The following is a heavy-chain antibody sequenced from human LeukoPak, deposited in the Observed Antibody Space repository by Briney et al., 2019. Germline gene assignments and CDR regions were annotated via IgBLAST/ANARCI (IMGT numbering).Heavy chain of an antibody. J-gene: IGHJ4*02. Sequence: PGGSLRLSCAASGFTFSSYGMHWVRQAPGKGLEWVAFIRYDGSNKYYADSVKGRFTISRDNSKNTLYLQMNSLRAEDTAVYYCARDSSMIVVVLLYYFDYWGQGTLVTVSS. D-gene: IGHD3-22*01. V-gene: IGHV3-30*02. CDR3: ARDSSMIVVVLLYYFDY. CDR2: IRYDGSNK. CDR1: GFTFSSYG.